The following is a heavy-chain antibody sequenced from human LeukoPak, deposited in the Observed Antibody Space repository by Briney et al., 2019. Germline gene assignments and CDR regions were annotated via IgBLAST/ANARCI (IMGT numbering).Heavy chain of an antibody. CDR3: ARDPSWEGY. D-gene: IGHD1-26*01. CDR1: GGSFSGYY. CDR2: INHSGST. Sequence: SETMSLTCAVYGGSFSGYYWSWIRQPPGKGLEWIGEINHSGSTNYNPSLKSRVTISVDTSKNQFSLKLSSVTAADTAVYYCARDPSWEGYWGQGTLVTVSS. J-gene: IGHJ4*02. V-gene: IGHV4-34*01.